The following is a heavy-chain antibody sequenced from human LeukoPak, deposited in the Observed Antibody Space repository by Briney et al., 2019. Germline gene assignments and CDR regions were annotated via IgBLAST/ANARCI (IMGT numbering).Heavy chain of an antibody. Sequence: GGSLRLSCAASGFTFSSYSMNWVRQAPGKGLEWVSSISSSSSYIYYADSVKGRFTISRDNAKNSLYLQMNSLRAEDTAVYYCARGIYGSGSYPQNWFDPWGQATLVTVSS. CDR3: ARGIYGSGSYPQNWFDP. V-gene: IGHV3-21*01. J-gene: IGHJ5*02. CDR1: GFTFSSYS. CDR2: ISSSSSYI. D-gene: IGHD3-10*01.